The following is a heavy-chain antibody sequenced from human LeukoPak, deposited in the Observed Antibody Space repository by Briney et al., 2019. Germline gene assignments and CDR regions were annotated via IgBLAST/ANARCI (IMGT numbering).Heavy chain of an antibody. CDR3: ARGALTTENYFDY. CDR1: GFTFSSYA. CDR2: ISYDGSNK. J-gene: IGHJ4*02. Sequence: PGRSLRLSSAASGFTFSSYAMHWVRQAPGKGLEWVAVISYDGSNKYYADSVKGRFTISRDNSKNTLYLQMNSLRAEDTAVYYCARGALTTENYFDYWGQGTLVTVSS. D-gene: IGHD4-11*01. V-gene: IGHV3-30*04.